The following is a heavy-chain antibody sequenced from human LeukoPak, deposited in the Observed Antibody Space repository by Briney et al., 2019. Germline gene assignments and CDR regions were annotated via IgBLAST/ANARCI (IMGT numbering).Heavy chain of an antibody. CDR3: ARGLVVVEAASIPDY. CDR1: GYTLITFNTYA. D-gene: IGHD2-15*01. V-gene: IGHV3-23*01. Sequence: GGSLRLSCEGSGYTLITFNTYAMSWVRQSPGKGMEWVSAISGSGDTPYYADSVKGRFTISRDNSKNTLYLQMNSLRAEDTAVYYCARGLVVVEAASIPDYWGQGTLVTVSS. J-gene: IGHJ4*02. CDR2: ISGSGDTP.